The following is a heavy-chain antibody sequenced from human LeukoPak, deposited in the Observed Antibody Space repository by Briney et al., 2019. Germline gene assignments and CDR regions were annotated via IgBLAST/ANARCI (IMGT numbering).Heavy chain of an antibody. CDR2: IYHSGST. V-gene: IGHV4-38-2*01. D-gene: IGHD1-1*01. Sequence: SETLSLTCAVSGYSISSGYYWGWIRQPPGKGLEWIGSIYHSGSTYYNPSLKSRVTISVDTSKNQFSLKLSSVTAADTAVYYCARLQPWFDPWGQGTLVTVSS. J-gene: IGHJ5*02. CDR1: GYSISSGYY. CDR3: ARLQPWFDP.